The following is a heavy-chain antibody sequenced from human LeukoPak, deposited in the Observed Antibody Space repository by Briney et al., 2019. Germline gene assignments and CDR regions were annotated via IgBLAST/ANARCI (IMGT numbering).Heavy chain of an antibody. CDR1: GGSISSSSYY. CDR3: ARDSVVGATREDY. V-gene: IGHV4-39*07. Sequence: SETLSLTCTVSGGSISSSSYYWGWIRQPPGKGLEWIGSIYYSGSTYYNPSLKSRVTISVDTSKNQFSLKLSSVTAADTAVYYCARDSVVGATREDYWGQGTLVTVSS. CDR2: IYYSGST. D-gene: IGHD1-26*01. J-gene: IGHJ4*02.